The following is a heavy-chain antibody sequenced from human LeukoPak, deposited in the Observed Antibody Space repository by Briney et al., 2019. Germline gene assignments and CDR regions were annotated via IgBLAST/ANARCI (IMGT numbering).Heavy chain of an antibody. D-gene: IGHD6-13*01. J-gene: IGHJ3*02. CDR3: ASHSSSWYGRAFDI. CDR1: GGSISSSSYY. CDR2: IYYSGST. Sequence: SETLSLTCTVSGGSISSSSYYWGWIRQPPGKGLEWIGYIYYSGSTNYNPSLKSRVTISVDTSKNQFSLKLSSVTAADTAVYYCASHSSSWYGRAFDIWGQGTMVTVSS. V-gene: IGHV4-61*05.